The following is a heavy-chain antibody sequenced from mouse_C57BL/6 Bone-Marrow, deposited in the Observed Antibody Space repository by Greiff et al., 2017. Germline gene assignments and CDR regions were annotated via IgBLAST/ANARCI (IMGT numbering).Heavy chain of an antibody. CDR3: ARFYDGYYDYFDY. CDR1: GYTFTSYW. Sequence: VQLQQSGAELVRPGSSVKLSCKASGYTFTSYWMDWVKQRPGQGLEWIGNIYPSDSETHYNQKFKDKATLTVDKSSSTAYMQLSSLTSEDSAVYYCARFYDGYYDYFDYWGQGTTLTVSS. V-gene: IGHV1-61*01. J-gene: IGHJ2*01. D-gene: IGHD2-3*01. CDR2: IYPSDSET.